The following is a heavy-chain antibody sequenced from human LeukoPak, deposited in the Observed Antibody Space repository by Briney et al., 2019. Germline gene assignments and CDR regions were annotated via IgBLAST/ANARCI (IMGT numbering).Heavy chain of an antibody. D-gene: IGHD2-2*01. CDR2: TYYRSKWYN. CDR3: ARDLVVPARRYFQH. CDR1: GDSVSSNSAA. Sequence: SQTLSLTCAISGDSVSSNSAAWNWIRQSPSRGLEWLGGTYYRSKWYNDYAVSVKSRITINPDTSKNQLSLQLNSVTPEDTAVYYCARDLVVPARRYFQHWGRGTLVTVSS. J-gene: IGHJ1*01. V-gene: IGHV6-1*01.